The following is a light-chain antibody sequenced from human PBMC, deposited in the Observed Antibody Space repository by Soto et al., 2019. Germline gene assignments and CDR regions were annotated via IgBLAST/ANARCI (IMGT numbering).Light chain of an antibody. CDR1: SSNIGAAND. Sequence: QSVLTRPPSVSGAPGQRVTISCTGSSSNIGAANDVHWYQQLPGTAPKLLIYDNDKRPSGIPDRFSGSKSGTSATLGITGLQTGDEADYYCGTWDTSLSARVFGTGTKVTVL. J-gene: IGLJ1*01. CDR2: DND. V-gene: IGLV1-51*01. CDR3: GTWDTSLSARV.